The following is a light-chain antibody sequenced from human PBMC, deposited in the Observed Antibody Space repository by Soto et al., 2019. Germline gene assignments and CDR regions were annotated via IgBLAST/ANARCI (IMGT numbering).Light chain of an antibody. CDR3: QQYGSSLTWT. Sequence: EIVLTQSPVTLSLSPGERATLSCMASQSVSSSYLAWYQQKPGQAPRLLIYGASSRATGIPDRFSGSGSGTDFTLTISRLEPEDFAVYYCQQYGSSLTWTFGQGAKVDNK. CDR1: QSVSSSY. CDR2: GAS. V-gene: IGKV3-20*01. J-gene: IGKJ1*01.